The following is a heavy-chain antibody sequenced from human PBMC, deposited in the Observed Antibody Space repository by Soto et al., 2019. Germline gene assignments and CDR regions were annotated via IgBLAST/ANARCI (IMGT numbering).Heavy chain of an antibody. CDR2: IYYSGST. CDR1: GGSISSYY. Sequence: QVQLQESGPGLVKPSETLSLTCTVSGGSISSYYWSWIRQPPGKGLEWIGYIYYSGSTNYNPSLKSRVAISVDTSKNQFSLKLSSVTAADTAVYYCAREKGVLINWYFDLWGRGTLVTVSS. V-gene: IGHV4-59*01. D-gene: IGHD2-15*01. CDR3: AREKGVLINWYFDL. J-gene: IGHJ2*01.